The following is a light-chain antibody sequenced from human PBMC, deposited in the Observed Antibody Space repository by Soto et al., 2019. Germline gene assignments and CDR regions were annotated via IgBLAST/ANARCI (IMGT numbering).Light chain of an antibody. Sequence: QSSLTQPPSVSGSPGQSVTISCTGTSSDVGNYNRVSWYQQPPGTAPKLMIYEVTNRPSGVPNRFSASKSGNTASLTISGLQAEDEADYYCTSYTSNSPWVFGGGTKLTVL. V-gene: IGLV2-18*02. CDR1: SSDVGNYNR. CDR3: TSYTSNSPWV. J-gene: IGLJ3*02. CDR2: EVT.